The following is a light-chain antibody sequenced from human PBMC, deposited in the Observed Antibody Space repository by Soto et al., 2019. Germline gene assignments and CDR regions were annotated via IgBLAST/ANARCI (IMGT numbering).Light chain of an antibody. CDR1: QIVNSDY. Sequence: EIVLTQSPGTLSLSPGERATLSCGASQIVNSDYFAWFQLKPGQAPRLLIYGASRRATGIPDRFSGSGSGTDFTLTINRLEPEDFAMYYCQQDVNSPGTFGQGSRIEIK. V-gene: IGKV3-20*01. CDR3: QQDVNSPGT. J-gene: IGKJ1*01. CDR2: GAS.